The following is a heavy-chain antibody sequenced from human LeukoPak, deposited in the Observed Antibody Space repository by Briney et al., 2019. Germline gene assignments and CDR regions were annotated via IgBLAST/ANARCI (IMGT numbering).Heavy chain of an antibody. D-gene: IGHD6-13*01. V-gene: IGHV7-4-1*02. J-gene: IGHJ5*02. Sequence: ASVKVSCKASGYTLTSYAMNWVRQAPGQGLEWMGWINTNTGNPTYAQGFTGRFVFSLDTSVSTAYLQISSLKAEDTAVYYCARDRRGSQGIATNWFDPWGQGTLVTVSS. CDR1: GYTLTSYA. CDR2: INTNTGNP. CDR3: ARDRRGSQGIATNWFDP.